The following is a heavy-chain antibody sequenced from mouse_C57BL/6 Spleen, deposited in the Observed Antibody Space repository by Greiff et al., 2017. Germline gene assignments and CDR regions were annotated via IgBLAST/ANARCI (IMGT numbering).Heavy chain of an antibody. V-gene: IGHV1-69*01. Sequence: QVQLQQPGAELVMPGASVKLSCKASGYTFTSYWMHWVKQRPGQGLEWIGEIDPSDSYTNYNQKFKGKSTLTVDKSSSTAYMQLSSLTSEDSAVYYCARNYYGTFYARDYWGQGTSVTVSS. D-gene: IGHD1-1*01. CDR1: GYTFTSYW. CDR2: IDPSDSYT. CDR3: ARNYYGTFYARDY. J-gene: IGHJ4*01.